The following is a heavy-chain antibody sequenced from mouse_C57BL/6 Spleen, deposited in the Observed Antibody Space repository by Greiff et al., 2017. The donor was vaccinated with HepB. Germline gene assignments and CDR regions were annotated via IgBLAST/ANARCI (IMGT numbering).Heavy chain of an antibody. CDR2: IDPSDSYT. CDR3: ARRWGDDEGYWYFDV. CDR1: GYTFTSYW. J-gene: IGHJ1*03. D-gene: IGHD2-12*01. Sequence: QVQLQQPGAELVMPGASVKLSCKASGYTFTSYWMHWVKQRPGQGLEWIGEIDPSDSYTNYNQKFKGKSTLTVDKSSSTAYMQLSSLTSEDSAVYYCARRWGDDEGYWYFDVWGTGTTVTVSS. V-gene: IGHV1-69*01.